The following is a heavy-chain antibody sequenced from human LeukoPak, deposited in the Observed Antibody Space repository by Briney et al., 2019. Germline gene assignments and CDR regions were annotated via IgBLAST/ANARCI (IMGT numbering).Heavy chain of an antibody. CDR2: IRYDGSNK. CDR1: GFTFSSYG. J-gene: IGHJ4*02. Sequence: PGGSLRLSCAASGFTFSSYGMHWVRQAPGKGLEWVAFIRYDGSNKYYADSVKGRFTISRDNSKNTLYLQMNSLRAEDTAVYYCARGEYGSAWPNIDYWGQGTLVTVSS. CDR3: ARGEYGSAWPNIDY. D-gene: IGHD6-19*01. V-gene: IGHV3-30*02.